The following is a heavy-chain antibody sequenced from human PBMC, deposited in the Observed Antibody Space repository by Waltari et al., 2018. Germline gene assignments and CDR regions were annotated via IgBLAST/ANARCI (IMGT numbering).Heavy chain of an antibody. CDR3: AYYEVGQHYMDV. Sequence: EVQLVESGGGLVQHGGSLRLSCAASGFTFSRSEMHWVRQAPGKGLEWVSYISFSGSTTYYADSVKGRFTISRDDAKNSLYLQMDTLRAEDTAVYYCAYYEVGQHYMDVWGKGTTVTVSS. V-gene: IGHV3-48*03. J-gene: IGHJ6*03. CDR2: ISFSGSTT. D-gene: IGHD3-22*01. CDR1: GFTFSRSE.